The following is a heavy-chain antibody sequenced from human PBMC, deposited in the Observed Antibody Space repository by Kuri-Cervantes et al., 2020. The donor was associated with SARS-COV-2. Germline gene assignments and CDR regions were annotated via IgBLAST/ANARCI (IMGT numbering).Heavy chain of an antibody. Sequence: SVNVSCKASRYTFTAYYIHWVRQAPGQGLEWMGWINPNSGDTNYSQKFQGWVTMTRDTSISTAYMELSRLKSDDTAVYYCARPKGLAGTGHYYGLDVWGQGTTVTVSS. D-gene: IGHD1/OR15-1a*01. J-gene: IGHJ6*02. CDR3: ARPKGLAGTGHYYGLDV. CDR2: INPNSGDT. CDR1: RYTFTAYY. V-gene: IGHV1-2*04.